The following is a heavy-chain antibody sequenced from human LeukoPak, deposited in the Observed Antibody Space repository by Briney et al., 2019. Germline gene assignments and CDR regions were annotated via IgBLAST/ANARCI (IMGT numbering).Heavy chain of an antibody. V-gene: IGHV4-34*01. Sequence: PSETLSLTCAVYGGSFSGYYWSWIRQSPGKGLEWIGEINHSGSTNYNPSLKSRVTISVDTSKNQFSLKLSSVTAADTAVYYCARGGDYDFWSGKNYYYYYMDVWGKGTTVTVSS. CDR3: ARGGDYDFWSGKNYYYYYMDV. CDR1: GGSFSGYY. J-gene: IGHJ6*03. CDR2: INHSGST. D-gene: IGHD3-3*01.